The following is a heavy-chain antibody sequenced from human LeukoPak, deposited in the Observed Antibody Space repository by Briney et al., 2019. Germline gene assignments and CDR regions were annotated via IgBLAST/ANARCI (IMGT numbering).Heavy chain of an antibody. CDR3: ARDPMTAAGSKDGMDV. D-gene: IGHD6-13*01. V-gene: IGHV3-33*01. Sequence: GGSLRLSCAASGFTFSSYGMHWVRQAPGKELEWVAVIWYDGSIKFYVDSVKGRFTISRDNSKNTLYLQMNSLRAEDTAVYYCARDPMTAAGSKDGMDVWGQGTTVTVSS. J-gene: IGHJ6*02. CDR2: IWYDGSIK. CDR1: GFTFSSYG.